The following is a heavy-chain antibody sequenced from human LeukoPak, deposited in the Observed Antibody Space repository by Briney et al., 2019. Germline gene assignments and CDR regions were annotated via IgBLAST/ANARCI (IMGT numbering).Heavy chain of an antibody. CDR1: GGSISSYY. CDR2: IYYSGST. Sequence: PSETLSLTCTVSGGSISSYYWSWIRQPPGKGLEWIGYIYYSGSTNYNPSLKSRVTISVDTSKNQFSLKLSSVTAADTAVYCCARHEGILSLLYYFDYWGQGTLVTVSS. D-gene: IGHD3-16*01. V-gene: IGHV4-59*08. J-gene: IGHJ4*02. CDR3: ARHEGILSLLYYFDY.